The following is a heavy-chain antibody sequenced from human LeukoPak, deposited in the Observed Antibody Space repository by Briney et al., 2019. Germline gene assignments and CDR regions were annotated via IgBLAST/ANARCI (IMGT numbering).Heavy chain of an antibody. Sequence: PGGSLRLSCAASGFTFSTYWMTWVRQAPGKGLEWVANIKQDGSEKSYVDSVKGRFTISRDNAKYSLYLQMNSLRAEDTAVYYCAREVKGNSWPDFWGQGTPVTVSS. CDR2: IKQDGSEK. CDR1: GFTFSTYW. D-gene: IGHD2-2*01. CDR3: AREVKGNSWPDF. J-gene: IGHJ4*02. V-gene: IGHV3-7*01.